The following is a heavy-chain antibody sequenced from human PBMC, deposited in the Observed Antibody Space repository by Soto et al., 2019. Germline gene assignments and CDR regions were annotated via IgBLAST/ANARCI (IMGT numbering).Heavy chain of an antibody. J-gene: IGHJ4*02. CDR2: IYYSGST. Sequence: SETLSLTCTVSGGSISSSSYYWGWIRQPPGKGLEWIGSIYYSGSTYYNPSLKSRVTISVDTSKNQFSLKLSSVTAADTAVYYCARPPLGSGYYTVFDYWGQGTLVTVSS. D-gene: IGHD3-22*01. V-gene: IGHV4-39*01. CDR1: GGSISSSSYY. CDR3: ARPPLGSGYYTVFDY.